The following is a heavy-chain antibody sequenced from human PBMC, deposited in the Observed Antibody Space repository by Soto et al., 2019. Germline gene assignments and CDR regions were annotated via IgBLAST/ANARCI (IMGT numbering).Heavy chain of an antibody. V-gene: IGHV4-34*01. D-gene: IGHD3-3*01. Sequence: SETLSLTCAVYGWSFSGYCWSWIRQPPGKGLEWIGEINHSGSTNYNPSLKSRVTISVDTSKNQFSLKLSSVTAADTAVYYCARGQVLRFLEWPNHDAFDIWGQGTMVTVSS. CDR1: GWSFSGYC. CDR2: INHSGST. CDR3: ARGQVLRFLEWPNHDAFDI. J-gene: IGHJ3*02.